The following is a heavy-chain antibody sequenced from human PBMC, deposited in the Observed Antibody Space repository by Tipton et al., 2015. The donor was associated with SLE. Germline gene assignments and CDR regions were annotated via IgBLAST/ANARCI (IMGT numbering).Heavy chain of an antibody. CDR1: GGSIRSYY. V-gene: IGHV4-59*08. Sequence: GLVKPSGTLSLTCAVSGGSIRSYYWSWIRQPPGKGLELIGYIYYSGTNYNPSLKSRVTISVDTSKNQFSLKLSSVTAADTAVYYCASRGSFYGGNSGGFGAFDIWGQGTMVTVSS. CDR3: ASRGSFYGGNSGGFGAFDI. J-gene: IGHJ3*02. D-gene: IGHD4-23*01. CDR2: IYYSGT.